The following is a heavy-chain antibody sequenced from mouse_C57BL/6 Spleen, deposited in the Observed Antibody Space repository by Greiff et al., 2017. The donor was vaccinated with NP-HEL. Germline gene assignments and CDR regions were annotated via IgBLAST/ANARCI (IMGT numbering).Heavy chain of an antibody. CDR1: GYTFTDYE. Sequence: VQLQESGAELVRPGASVTLSCKASGYTFTDYEMHWVKQTPVHGLEWIGAIDPETGGTAYNQKFKGKAILTADKSSSTAYMELRSLTSEDSAVYYCTSTGAYWGQGTLVTVSA. CDR3: TSTGAY. J-gene: IGHJ3*01. CDR2: IDPETGGT. V-gene: IGHV1-15*01.